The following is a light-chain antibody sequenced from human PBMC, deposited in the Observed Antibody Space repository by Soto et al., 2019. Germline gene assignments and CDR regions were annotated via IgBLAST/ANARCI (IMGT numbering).Light chain of an antibody. J-gene: IGLJ2*01. Sequence: QSVLTQPPSASGTPGQRVTISCSGSSSNIGNNYVYWYQQFPGTAPKLLIYRNNQRPSGVPDRFSGSKSGTSASLAISGLRSEDEADYYCAAWDDSLSAYVVFGGGTKLTVL. CDR2: RNN. CDR1: SSNIGNNY. CDR3: AAWDDSLSAYVV. V-gene: IGLV1-47*01.